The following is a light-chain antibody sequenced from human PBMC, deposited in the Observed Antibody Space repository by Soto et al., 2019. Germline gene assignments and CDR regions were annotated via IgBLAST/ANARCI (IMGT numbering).Light chain of an antibody. V-gene: IGKV3-11*01. CDR3: QQRSNWPIT. CDR2: DAS. Sequence: EVVLTQSPATLSLSPGERATLSCRASQSVSDYLAWYQQKPGQAPRLLIYDASNRATGVPPRFGGSGSGTDFTLTICSLEPEDFAVYYCQQRSNWPITFGQGTRLEIK. J-gene: IGKJ5*01. CDR1: QSVSDY.